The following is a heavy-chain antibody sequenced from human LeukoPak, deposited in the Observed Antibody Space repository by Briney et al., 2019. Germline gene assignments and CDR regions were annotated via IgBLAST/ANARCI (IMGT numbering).Heavy chain of an antibody. D-gene: IGHD2/OR15-2a*01. CDR3: AREGPRGNSQFDY. CDR2: ISNSGGTT. V-gene: IGHV3-23*01. Sequence: PGGSLRLSCAASGFTFNTYAMSWVRQAPGKGLEWVSGISNSGGTTYYADSVKGRFTVSRDNSKNTLYLQMDSLRAEDTAVYYCAREGPRGNSQFDYWGQGTLVTVSS. J-gene: IGHJ4*02. CDR1: GFTFNTYA.